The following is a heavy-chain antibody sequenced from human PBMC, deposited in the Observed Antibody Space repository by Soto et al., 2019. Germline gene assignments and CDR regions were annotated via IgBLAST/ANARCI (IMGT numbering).Heavy chain of an antibody. D-gene: IGHD2-21*02. CDR1: GVTFSYYW. J-gene: IGHJ3*01. CDR3: ARGDRGAFDL. Sequence: GGSLRLSCAASGVTFSYYWMHWVRQAPGQGLVWVSRIHSDGSSTTYADSVKGRFTISRDNAKNTLYLQMNSLRAEDTAVYYCARGDRGAFDLWGQGTMVTVSS. CDR2: IHSDGSST. V-gene: IGHV3-74*01.